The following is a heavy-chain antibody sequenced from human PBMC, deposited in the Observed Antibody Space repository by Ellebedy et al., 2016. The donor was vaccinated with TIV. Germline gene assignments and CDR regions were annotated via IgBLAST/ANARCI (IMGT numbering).Heavy chain of an antibody. D-gene: IGHD2-15*01. CDR3: ARGARRYCSGGSCSRLLFDY. CDR2: INHSGSA. CDR1: GGSLSDYY. V-gene: IGHV4-34*01. J-gene: IGHJ4*02. Sequence: SETLSLTCAVYGGSLSDYYWSWIRQPPRKGLEWIGEINHSGSANFNPSLKSRVTISVDTSKNQFSLKLSSVTAADTAVYYCARGARRYCSGGSCSRLLFDYWGQGALVTVSS.